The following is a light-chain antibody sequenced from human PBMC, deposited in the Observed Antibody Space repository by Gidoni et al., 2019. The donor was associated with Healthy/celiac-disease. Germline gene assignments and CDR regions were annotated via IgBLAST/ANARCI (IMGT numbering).Light chain of an antibody. CDR1: QSISSY. CDR2: AAS. V-gene: IGKV1-39*01. CDR3: QQSYSTSRT. J-gene: IGKJ2*01. Sequence: DIQMTQSPSSLSASVGDRVTITCRASQSISSYLNWYQQKPGKAPKLLIYAASSLQSGVPSRFSGSGSGTDFTLTISSLQPEDFATYYCQQSYSTSRTFGQVTKLEIK.